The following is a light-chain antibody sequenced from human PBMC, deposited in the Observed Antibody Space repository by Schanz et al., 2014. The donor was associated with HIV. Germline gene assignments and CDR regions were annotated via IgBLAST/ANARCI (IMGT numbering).Light chain of an antibody. J-gene: IGKJ2*03. CDR2: KAS. CDR3: QQYDTYPFG. V-gene: IGKV1-5*03. Sequence: DIQMTQSPSTLSASVGDRIAITCRASQSIGDWLAWYQQKPGTAPTLLIYKASKLERGVPSRFSGSGSGTVFTLTINTLQPDDFATYYCQQYDTYPFGFGQGTKLEIK. CDR1: QSIGDW.